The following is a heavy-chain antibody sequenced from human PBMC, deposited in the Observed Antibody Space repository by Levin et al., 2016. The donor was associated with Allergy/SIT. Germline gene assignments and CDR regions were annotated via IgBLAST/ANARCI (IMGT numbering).Heavy chain of an antibody. CDR2: ISPNSGDT. CDR3: ARSVGDLSLYYFDY. D-gene: IGHD3-16*01. CDR1: GYTFTGHY. Sequence: ASVKVSCKASGYTFTGHYIHWVRQAPGQRPEWMGWISPNSGDTKFAQSFQGRVTLTTDTSFHTAYMELNSLTSGDSAVYYCARSVGDLSLYYFDYWGQGTLVTVSS. J-gene: IGHJ4*02. V-gene: IGHV1-2*02.